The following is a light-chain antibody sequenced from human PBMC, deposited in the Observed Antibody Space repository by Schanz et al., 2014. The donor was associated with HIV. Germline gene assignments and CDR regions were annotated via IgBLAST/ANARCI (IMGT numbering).Light chain of an antibody. CDR3: LSYDNSLGGPYV. V-gene: IGLV1-44*01. CDR2: SND. CDR1: SSNIGSHT. J-gene: IGLJ1*01. Sequence: QSVLTQPPSASGTPGQRVTISCSGSSSNIGSHTVNWYQQLPGTAPKLLMYSNDLRPSGVPDRFSGSKSGTSVSLAITGLQPEDEADYYCLSYDNSLGGPYVFGTGTKLTVL.